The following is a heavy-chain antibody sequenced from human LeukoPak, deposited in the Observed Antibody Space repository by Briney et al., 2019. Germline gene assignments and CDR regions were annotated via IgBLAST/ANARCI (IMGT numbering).Heavy chain of an antibody. J-gene: IGHJ4*02. Sequence: ASVKVSCKASGYTFTGYYMHWVRQAPGQGLEWMGWINPNSGGTNYAQKFQGRVTMTRDTSISTAYMELSRLRSDDTAVYYCARDGGGAYCGGDCHEGYWGQGTLVTVSS. CDR2: INPNSGGT. D-gene: IGHD2-21*01. CDR1: GYTFTGYY. V-gene: IGHV1-2*02. CDR3: ARDGGGAYCGGDCHEGY.